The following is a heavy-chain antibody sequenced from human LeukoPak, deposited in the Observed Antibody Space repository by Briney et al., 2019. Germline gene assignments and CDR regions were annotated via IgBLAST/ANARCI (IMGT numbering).Heavy chain of an antibody. D-gene: IGHD3-10*01. CDR3: AKVRLGSGYYGMDV. CDR1: GFDFRTYG. CDR2: IWYDGSNK. Sequence: PGRSLRLSCAASGFDFRTYGMHWDRQAPGKGLEWVAVIWYDGSNKDYADSVKGRFTISRDNSKNTLYLQMNSLRVEDTAVYYCAKVRLGSGYYGMDVWGQGTTVTVSS. V-gene: IGHV3-30*18. J-gene: IGHJ6*02.